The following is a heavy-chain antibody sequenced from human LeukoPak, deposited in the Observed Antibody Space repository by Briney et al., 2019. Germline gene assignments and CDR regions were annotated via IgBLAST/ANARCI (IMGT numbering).Heavy chain of an antibody. J-gene: IGHJ4*02. CDR2: IYYGGSA. Sequence: SETLSLTCTVSGGSITSSGFSWGWIRQPPGKGLEWIGNIYYGGSAYYNPSLKSRVTISVDTSKNQFSLKLSSVTAADTAVYYCARAPKLLKNLADYYFDYWGQGTLVTVSS. CDR1: GGSITSSGFS. D-gene: IGHD2-21*02. V-gene: IGHV4-39*07. CDR3: ARAPKLLKNLADYYFDY.